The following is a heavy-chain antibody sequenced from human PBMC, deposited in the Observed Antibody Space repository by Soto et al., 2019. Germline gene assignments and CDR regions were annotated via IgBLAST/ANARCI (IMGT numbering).Heavy chain of an antibody. CDR1: GGTVASSHW. J-gene: IGHJ5*02. Sequence: SETLSLTCGVSGGTVASSHWWSWVRQSPSRGLEWIGNVYHTGDTNFNPSLQSRVTFSVDKSNNQFSLRLTSLTAADTAVYFCAREIVTAGGNNYFDPWGPGTLVTVSS. D-gene: IGHD2-21*02. V-gene: IGHV4-4*02. CDR2: VYHTGDT. CDR3: AREIVTAGGNNYFDP.